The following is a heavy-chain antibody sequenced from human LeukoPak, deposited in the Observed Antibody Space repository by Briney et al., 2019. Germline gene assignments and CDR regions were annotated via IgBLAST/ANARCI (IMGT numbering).Heavy chain of an antibody. Sequence: SETLSLTCTVSGGSISSYYWSWIRQPPGKGLEWIGYIYYSGSTNYNPSLKSRVTISVDTSRNQFSLKLSSVTAADTAVYYCARVGCSGRSCLFDYWGQGTLVTVSS. D-gene: IGHD2-15*01. CDR3: ARVGCSGRSCLFDY. J-gene: IGHJ4*02. CDR2: IYYSGST. CDR1: GGSISSYY. V-gene: IGHV4-59*01.